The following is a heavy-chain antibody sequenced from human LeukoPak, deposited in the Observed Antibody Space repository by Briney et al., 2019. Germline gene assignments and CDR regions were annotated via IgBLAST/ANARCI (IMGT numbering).Heavy chain of an antibody. Sequence: SETLSLTCAVYGGSFSGYYWSWIRQPPGKGLEWIGEINHSGSTNYNPSLKSRVTISVDTSKNQFSLKLSSVTAADTAVYYCARHARYFYYFDYWGQGTLVTVSS. V-gene: IGHV4-34*01. CDR1: GGSFSGYY. D-gene: IGHD1-14*01. J-gene: IGHJ4*02. CDR2: INHSGST. CDR3: ARHARYFYYFDY.